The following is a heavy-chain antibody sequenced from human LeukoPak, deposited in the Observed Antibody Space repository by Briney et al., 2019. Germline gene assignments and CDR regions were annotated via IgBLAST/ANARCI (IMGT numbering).Heavy chain of an antibody. CDR2: INHSGST. Sequence: SETLSLTCAVYGGSFSGYYWSWIRQPPGKGLEWIGEINHSGSTNYSPSLKSRVTISVDTSKNQFSLKLSSVTAADTAVYYCARRGHNRYYYDSSGYHKAFDIWGQGTMVTVSS. J-gene: IGHJ3*02. D-gene: IGHD3-22*01. V-gene: IGHV4-34*01. CDR3: ARRGHNRYYYDSSGYHKAFDI. CDR1: GGSFSGYY.